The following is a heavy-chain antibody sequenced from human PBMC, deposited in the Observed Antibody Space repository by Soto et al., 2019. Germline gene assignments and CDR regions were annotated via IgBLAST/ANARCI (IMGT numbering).Heavy chain of an antibody. CDR1: GGTFSSYA. Sequence: ASVKVSCKASGGTFSSYAISWVRQAPGQGLEWMGGIIPIFGTANYAQKFQGRVTITADESTSTAYMELSSLRSEDTAVYYCARGSYYSSPIDDWGQGTLVTVSS. D-gene: IGHD1-26*01. CDR3: ARGSYYSSPIDD. V-gene: IGHV1-69*13. CDR2: IIPIFGTA. J-gene: IGHJ4*02.